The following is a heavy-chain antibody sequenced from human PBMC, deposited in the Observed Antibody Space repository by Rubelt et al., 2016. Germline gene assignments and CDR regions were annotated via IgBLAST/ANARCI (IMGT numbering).Heavy chain of an antibody. D-gene: IGHD3-9*01. Sequence: YDGSNKYYADSVKGRFTISRDNSKNTLYLQMNSLRAEDTAVYYCARALTAYYYYGMDVWGLGTTVTVSS. CDR2: YDGSNK. J-gene: IGHJ6*02. V-gene: IGHV3-30*01. CDR3: ARALTAYYYYGMDV.